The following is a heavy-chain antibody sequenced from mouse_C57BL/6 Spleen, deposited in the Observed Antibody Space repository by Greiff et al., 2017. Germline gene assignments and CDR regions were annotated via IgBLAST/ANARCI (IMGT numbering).Heavy chain of an antibody. CDR2: ILPSIGRT. J-gene: IGHJ4*01. D-gene: IGHD2-5*01. Sequence: QVQLQQSGSELRSPGSSVKLSCKDFDSEVFPIAYMSWVRQKPGHGFEWIGGILPSIGRTIYGEKFEDKATLDADTLSNTAYLELNSLTSEDSAIYYCARSYYSNYDYYAMDYWGQGTSVTVSS. CDR1: DSEVFPIAY. V-gene: IGHV15-2*01. CDR3: ARSYYSNYDYYAMDY.